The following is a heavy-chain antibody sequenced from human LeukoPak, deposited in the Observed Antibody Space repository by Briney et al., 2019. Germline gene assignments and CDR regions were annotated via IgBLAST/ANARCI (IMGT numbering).Heavy chain of an antibody. CDR1: GFTFSTYA. D-gene: IGHD3-3*01. V-gene: IGHV3-21*01. CDR3: ARLETPYYDFWSGYYNNWFDP. Sequence: KTGGSLRLSCAASGFTFSTYAMSWVRQAPGKGLEWVSSISSSSSYIYYADSVKGRFTISRDNAKNSLYLQMNSLRAEDTAVYYCARLETPYYDFWSGYYNNWFDPWGQGTLVTVSS. J-gene: IGHJ5*02. CDR2: ISSSSSYI.